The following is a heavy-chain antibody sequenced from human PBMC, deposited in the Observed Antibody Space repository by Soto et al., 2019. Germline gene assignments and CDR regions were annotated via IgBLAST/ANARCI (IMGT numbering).Heavy chain of an antibody. Sequence: EVQLLESGGGLVQPGGSLRLSCAASGFTFSSYAMSWVRQAPGKGLEWVSAISGSGGSTYFADSVKGRFTISRDNSKNTLYLQMNSLRAEDTAVYYCAPHLWFGELYYWGQGTLVTVSS. CDR2: ISGSGGST. CDR1: GFTFSSYA. CDR3: APHLWFGELYY. V-gene: IGHV3-23*01. J-gene: IGHJ4*02. D-gene: IGHD3-10*01.